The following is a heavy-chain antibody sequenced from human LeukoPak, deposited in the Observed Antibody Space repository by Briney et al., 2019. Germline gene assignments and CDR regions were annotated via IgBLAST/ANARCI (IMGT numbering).Heavy chain of an antibody. CDR2: IIPIFGTA. Sequence: SVKVSCEASGGTFSSYAISWVRQAPGQGLEWMGGIIPIFGTANYAQKFQGRVTITADESTSTAYMELSSLRSEDTAVYYCARGGVVAASPYYFDYWGQGTLVTVSS. V-gene: IGHV1-69*01. CDR3: ARGGVVAASPYYFDY. CDR1: GGTFSSYA. D-gene: IGHD2-15*01. J-gene: IGHJ4*02.